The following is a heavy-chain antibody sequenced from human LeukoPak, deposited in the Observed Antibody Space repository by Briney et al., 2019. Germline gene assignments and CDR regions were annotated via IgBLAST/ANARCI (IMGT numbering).Heavy chain of an antibody. Sequence: PGGSLRLSCAASGFTFSSYSMNWVRQAPGKGLEWVSSISSSSSYIYYADSVKGRFTLSRDNAKNSLYLQMNSLRAEDTAVYYCARDYRPGYCSSTSCYAAWFDPWGQGTLVTVSS. CDR3: ARDYRPGYCSSTSCYAAWFDP. D-gene: IGHD2-2*01. V-gene: IGHV3-21*01. CDR1: GFTFSSYS. CDR2: ISSSSSYI. J-gene: IGHJ5*02.